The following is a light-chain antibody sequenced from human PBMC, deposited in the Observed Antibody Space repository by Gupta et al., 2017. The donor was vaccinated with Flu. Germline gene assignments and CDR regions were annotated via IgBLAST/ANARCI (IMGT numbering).Light chain of an antibody. V-gene: IGKV1-5*03. Sequence: DIQMTQSPSTLSASVGDRVTITCRASQSISSWLSWYQQKPGKAPKLLIYKASTLESGVPSRFSGSGFGTEFTLTSIRLQPDDFATYYCQEYNGYWAFGQGTKVEIK. CDR3: QEYNGYWA. CDR2: KAS. CDR1: QSISSW. J-gene: IGKJ1*01.